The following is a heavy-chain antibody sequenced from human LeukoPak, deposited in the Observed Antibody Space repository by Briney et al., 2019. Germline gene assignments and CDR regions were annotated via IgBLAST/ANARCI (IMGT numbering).Heavy chain of an antibody. CDR1: GGSISSGGYS. J-gene: IGHJ6*02. CDR3: ASSYDSSGPHSHYYYYGMDV. D-gene: IGHD3-22*01. Sequence: SETLSLTCAVSGGSISSGGYSWSWIRQPPGKGLEWIGYIYHSGSTYYNPSLKSRVTISVDRSKNQFSLKLSSVTAADTAVYYCASSYDSSGPHSHYYYYGMDVWGQGTTVTVSS. V-gene: IGHV4-30-2*01. CDR2: IYHSGST.